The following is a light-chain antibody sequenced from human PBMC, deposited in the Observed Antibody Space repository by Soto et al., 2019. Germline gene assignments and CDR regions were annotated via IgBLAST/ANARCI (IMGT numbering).Light chain of an antibody. J-gene: IGLJ1*01. CDR1: SSNIGAGYD. CDR3: QSYDSSLSGSYV. V-gene: IGLV1-40*01. CDR2: GNS. Sequence: QSVLTQPPSVSGAPGQRVTISCTGSSSNIGAGYDVHWYQQLPGPAPKLLIYGNSNRPSGVPDRFSGSKSGTSASLAITGLQAEDEADYYCQSYDSSLSGSYVFGTGTKLTVL.